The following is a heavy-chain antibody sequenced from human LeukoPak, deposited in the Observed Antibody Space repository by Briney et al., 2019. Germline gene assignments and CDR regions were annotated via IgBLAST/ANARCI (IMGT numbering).Heavy chain of an antibody. D-gene: IGHD1-20*01. CDR3: AKDVKYNWNYIDY. J-gene: IGHJ4*02. CDR2: ISYDGSSK. CDR1: GFSFSSHG. Sequence: PGGSLRLSCAASGFSFSSHGMHWVRQAPGKGPDWVAVISYDGSSKYYADSVKGRFTISRDNSKNTLYLQMNSLRPEDTAVYFCAKDVKYNWNYIDYWGQGTLVAVSS. V-gene: IGHV3-30*18.